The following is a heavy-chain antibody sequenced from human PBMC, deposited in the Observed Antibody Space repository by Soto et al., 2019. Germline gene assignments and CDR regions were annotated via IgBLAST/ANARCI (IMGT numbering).Heavy chain of an antibody. CDR1: GGTFSSYT. D-gene: IGHD2-2*02. V-gene: IGHV1-69*02. CDR3: AMDYCSSTSCYRDY. Sequence: QVQLVQSGAEVKKPGSSVKVSCKASGGTFSSYTISWVRQAPGQGLEWMGRIIPILGIANYAQKLQGRVTIHEDKSTSTAYMELSSMRSEDTAVYYCAMDYCSSTSCYRDYWGQGTLVTVSS. CDR2: IIPILGIA. J-gene: IGHJ4*02.